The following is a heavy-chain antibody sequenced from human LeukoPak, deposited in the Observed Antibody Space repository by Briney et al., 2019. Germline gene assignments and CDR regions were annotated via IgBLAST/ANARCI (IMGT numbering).Heavy chain of an antibody. J-gene: IGHJ6*03. CDR3: AKALGTDFYYSYMDV. CDR1: GFTFSSYG. D-gene: IGHD2-8*02. V-gene: IGHV3-30*02. CDR2: IWYDGSDE. Sequence: QPGGSLRLSCAASGFTFSSYGMHWVRQAPGKGLEWVTFIWYDGSDEYYADSVKGRFTISRDNSKNTLYLQMNSLRAEDTAVYYCAKALGTDFYYSYMDVWGKGTTVTVSS.